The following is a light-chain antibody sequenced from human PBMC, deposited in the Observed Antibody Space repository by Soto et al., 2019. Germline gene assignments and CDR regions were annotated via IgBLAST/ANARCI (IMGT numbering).Light chain of an antibody. J-gene: IGKJ4*01. CDR1: QSVSSN. CDR3: QQFSSYPLT. CDR2: GAS. V-gene: IGKV3-15*01. Sequence: EIVMTQSPATLSVSPGERATLSCRASQSVSSNLAWYQQKPGQAPRLLIYGASTRATGIPARFSGGGSGTDFTLTITSLEPEDFAVYYCQQFSSYPLTFGGGTKVDIK.